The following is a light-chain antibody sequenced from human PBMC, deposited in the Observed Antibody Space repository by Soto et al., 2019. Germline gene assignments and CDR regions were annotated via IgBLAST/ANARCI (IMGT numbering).Light chain of an antibody. Sequence: EIVLTQSPGTLSLSPGERATLSCRASQSVSSSYLAWYQQKPGQAPRLLIYGASSRATGIPDRFSGSGSGTDFTLNISRLGPEYFAVYYCQQYVSSQTFGQGTKVEIK. J-gene: IGKJ1*01. CDR1: QSVSSSY. CDR2: GAS. CDR3: QQYVSSQT. V-gene: IGKV3-20*01.